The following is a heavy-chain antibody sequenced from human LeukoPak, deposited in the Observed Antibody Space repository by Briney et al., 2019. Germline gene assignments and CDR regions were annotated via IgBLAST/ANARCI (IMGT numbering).Heavy chain of an antibody. CDR1: GGSFSGYY. Sequence: SETLSLTCAVYGGSFSGYYWSWIRQPPGKGLEWIGRIYTSGSTNYNPSLKSRVTMSVDTSKNQFSLKLSSVTAADTALYYCAKGAAYSSGSGIYSWGQGTLVTVSS. CDR3: AKGAAYSSGSGIYS. V-gene: IGHV4-59*10. J-gene: IGHJ4*02. D-gene: IGHD6-25*01. CDR2: IYTSGST.